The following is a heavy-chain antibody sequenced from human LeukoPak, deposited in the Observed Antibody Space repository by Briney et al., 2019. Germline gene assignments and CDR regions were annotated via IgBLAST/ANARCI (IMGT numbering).Heavy chain of an antibody. CDR2: IYYSGST. J-gene: IGHJ4*02. D-gene: IGHD5-12*01. CDR1: GGSISSYY. V-gene: IGHV4-59*12. CDR3: ARDGYDSVYFDY. Sequence: PSETLSLTCTVSGGSISSYYWSWIRQPPGKGLEWIGYIYYSGSTNYNPSLKSRVTISVDTSKNHFSLKLSSVTAADTAVYYCARDGYDSVYFDYWGQGTLVTVSS.